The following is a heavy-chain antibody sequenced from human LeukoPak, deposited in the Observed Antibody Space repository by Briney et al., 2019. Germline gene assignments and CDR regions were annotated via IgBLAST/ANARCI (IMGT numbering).Heavy chain of an antibody. J-gene: IGHJ3*02. V-gene: IGHV1-69*13. Sequence: GASVKVSCKASGGTFSSYAISWVRQAPGQGLEWMGGIIPIFGTANYAQKFQGRVTITADESTSTAYMELSSLRSEDTAVYYCARESPSIVVVPAAIGTISRLDAFDIWGQGTMVTVSS. CDR3: ARESPSIVVVPAAIGTISRLDAFDI. CDR1: GGTFSSYA. D-gene: IGHD2-2*01. CDR2: IIPIFGTA.